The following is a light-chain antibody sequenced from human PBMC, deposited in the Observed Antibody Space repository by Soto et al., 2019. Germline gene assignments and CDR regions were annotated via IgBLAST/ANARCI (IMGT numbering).Light chain of an antibody. V-gene: IGLV1-47*01. J-gene: IGLJ3*02. CDR3: AAWDDDLRGPV. CDR1: TPNIGSNY. Sequence: QSVLTQPPSASGTPGQRVALSCSGSTPNIGSNYVYWYQQLPGTAPKLLIYKNNQRPSGVPGRFSASKSGTSASLVIIGLRSDDEADYYCAAWDDDLRGPVFGGGTQLTVL. CDR2: KNN.